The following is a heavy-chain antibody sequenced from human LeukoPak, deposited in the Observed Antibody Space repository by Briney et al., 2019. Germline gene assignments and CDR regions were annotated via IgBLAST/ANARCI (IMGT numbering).Heavy chain of an antibody. D-gene: IGHD3-3*01. J-gene: IGHJ3*02. CDR2: IYYSGST. CDR1: GGSISSGDYY. CDR3: ARGPEAFGVLKGAFDI. Sequence: SETLSLTCTVSGGSISSGDYYWSWIRQPPGKGLEWIGYIYYSGSTYYNPSLKSRVTISVDTSKNQFSLKLSSVTAADTAVYYCARGPEAFGVLKGAFDIWGQGTVVTVSS. V-gene: IGHV4-30-4*08.